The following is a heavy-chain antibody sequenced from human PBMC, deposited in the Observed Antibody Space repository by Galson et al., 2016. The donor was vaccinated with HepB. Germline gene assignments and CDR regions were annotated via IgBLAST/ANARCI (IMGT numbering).Heavy chain of an antibody. CDR1: GFTFTNYA. D-gene: IGHD3-22*01. CDR3: AKGRNNYDNRGYFAD. V-gene: IGHV3-23*01. J-gene: IGHJ4*02. Sequence: SLRLSCAASGFTFTNYAMSWVRQAPGKGLEWVSTIGGRGDTIYYADSVKGRFTISRDNSKNTLYLQMNSLRAEDTAVYYCAKGRNNYDNRGYFADWGQGTLVTVSS. CDR2: IGGRGDTI.